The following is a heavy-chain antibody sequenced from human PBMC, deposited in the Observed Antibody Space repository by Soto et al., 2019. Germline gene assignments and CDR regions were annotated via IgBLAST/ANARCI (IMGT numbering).Heavy chain of an antibody. V-gene: IGHV4-34*01. D-gene: IGHD6-13*01. Sequence: SETLSLTCAVYSESFSGYYWSWIRQPPGKGLEWIGQINHSGSTNYNPSLKSRVTISVDTSKNQFSLKLSSVTAADTAVYYCASHLAVAGTVFEYWGQGTRVTVSS. CDR1: SESFSGYY. CDR3: ASHLAVAGTVFEY. J-gene: IGHJ4*02. CDR2: INHSGST.